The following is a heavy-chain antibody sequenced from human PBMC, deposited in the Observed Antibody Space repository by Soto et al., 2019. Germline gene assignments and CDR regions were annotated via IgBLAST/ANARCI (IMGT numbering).Heavy chain of an antibody. CDR3: ARDTKVEWLVPYNWFDP. Sequence: QVQLVQSGAEVKKPGASVKVSCKASGYTFTSYYMHWVRQAPGRGLEWMGIINPSGGSTSYAQKSQGRVTRTRDTSTVTDYMELSSLRSEDTAVYYCARDTKVEWLVPYNWFDPWGQGTLVTVSS. CDR1: GYTFTSYY. D-gene: IGHD6-19*01. J-gene: IGHJ5*02. V-gene: IGHV1-46*01. CDR2: INPSGGST.